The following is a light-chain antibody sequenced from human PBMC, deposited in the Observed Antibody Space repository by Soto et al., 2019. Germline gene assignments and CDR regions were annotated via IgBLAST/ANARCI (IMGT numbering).Light chain of an antibody. CDR1: QSISSW. J-gene: IGKJ1*01. V-gene: IGKV1-5*03. CDR2: KAS. Sequence: IQMTQSPSTLSASVGDRVTITCRASQSISSWLAWYQQKPGKAPKVLIYKASSLESGVPSRFSGSGSVTEFTLTISSLQPDDFATYYCQQYNTYPWTFGQGTQVEIK. CDR3: QQYNTYPWT.